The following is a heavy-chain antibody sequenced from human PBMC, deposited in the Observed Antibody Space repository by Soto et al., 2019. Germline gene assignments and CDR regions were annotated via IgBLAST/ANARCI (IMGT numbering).Heavy chain of an antibody. CDR2: ISYDGSNK. J-gene: IGHJ3*02. CDR3: ARGPDVLRYFDWLLSLAFDI. D-gene: IGHD3-9*01. CDR1: GFTFSSYA. Sequence: QVQLVESGGGVVQPGRSLRLSCAASGFTFSSYAMHWVRQAPGKGLEWVAVISYDGSNKYYADSVKGRFTISRDNSKNTLYLQMNSLRAEDTAVYYCARGPDVLRYFDWLLSLAFDIWGQGTMVTVSS. V-gene: IGHV3-30-3*01.